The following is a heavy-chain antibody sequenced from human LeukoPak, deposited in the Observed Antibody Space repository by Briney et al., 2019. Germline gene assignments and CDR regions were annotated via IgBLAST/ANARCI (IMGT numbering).Heavy chain of an antibody. D-gene: IGHD6-13*01. CDR3: ASIPSRRQLVDY. Sequence: SETLSLTCTVSGGSISSSSYYWGWIRQPPGKGLEWIGSIYYSGSTYYNPSLKSRVTISVDTSKNQFSLKLSSVTAADTAVYYCASIPSRRQLVDYWGQGTLVIVSS. J-gene: IGHJ4*02. CDR2: IYYSGST. V-gene: IGHV4-39*01. CDR1: GGSISSSSYY.